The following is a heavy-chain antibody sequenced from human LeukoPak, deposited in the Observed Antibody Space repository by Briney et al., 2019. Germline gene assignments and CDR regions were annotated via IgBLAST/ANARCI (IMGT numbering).Heavy chain of an antibody. Sequence: GGSLRLSCAASGFSFSNYAMSWVRQAPGKGLEWVSGISGSGGSTYYADSVKGRFTISRDNSKNSLYLRMNSLRAEDTAVYYCARDLGYYRADYWGQGALVTVSS. CDR3: ARDLGYYRADY. J-gene: IGHJ4*02. V-gene: IGHV3-23*01. D-gene: IGHD1-26*01. CDR1: GFSFSNYA. CDR2: ISGSGGST.